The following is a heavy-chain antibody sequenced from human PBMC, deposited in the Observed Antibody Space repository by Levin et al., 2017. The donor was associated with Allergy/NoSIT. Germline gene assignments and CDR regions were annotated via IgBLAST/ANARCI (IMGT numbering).Heavy chain of an antibody. CDR1: GGSINSSSYY. V-gene: IGHV4-39*01. J-gene: IGHJ3*02. CDR3: ARRPDYGDYIRTPGAFDI. CDR2: IYYSGST. D-gene: IGHD4-17*01. Sequence: SETLSLTCTVSGGSINSSSYYWGWIRQPPGKGLEWIGSIYYSGSTYYNPSLKSRVTISVDTSKNQFSLKLSSVTAADTAVYYCARRPDYGDYIRTPGAFDIWGQGTMVTVSS.